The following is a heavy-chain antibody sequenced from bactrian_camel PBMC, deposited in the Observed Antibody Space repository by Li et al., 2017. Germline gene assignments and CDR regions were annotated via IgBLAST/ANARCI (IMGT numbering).Heavy chain of an antibody. V-gene: IGHV3S42*01. D-gene: IGHD4*01. CDR3: ATSWSPTM. CDR1: GFTFGTYE. J-gene: IGHJ4*01. CDR2: IHRAGGSP. Sequence: VQLVESGGGLVQPGGSLRLSCVASGFTFGTYEMIWVRQAPGKGLEWVSRIHRAGGSPTYADSVKGRFTISRDNAKNTLYLQMNSLKIEDTAVYYCATSWSPTMWGQGTQVTVS.